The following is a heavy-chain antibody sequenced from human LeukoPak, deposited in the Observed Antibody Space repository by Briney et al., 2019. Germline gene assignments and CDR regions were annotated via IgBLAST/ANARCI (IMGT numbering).Heavy chain of an antibody. CDR3: ARADCSSSSCYTVSH. CDR1: GFTFNSYA. Sequence: PGGSLRLSCAASGFTFNSYAMQWVRQAPGKGLEFVSVIDSIGDSTYTTNSVKGGFSISRDNSKNTVYLQMDSLRAEDMAIYYCARADCSSSSCYTVSHWGQGTLVTVSS. J-gene: IGHJ4*02. CDR2: IDSIGDST. V-gene: IGHV3-64*01. D-gene: IGHD2-2*01.